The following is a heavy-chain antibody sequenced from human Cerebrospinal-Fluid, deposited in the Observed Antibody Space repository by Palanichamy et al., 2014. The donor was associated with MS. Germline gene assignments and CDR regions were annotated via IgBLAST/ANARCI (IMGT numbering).Heavy chain of an antibody. CDR2: ITQSGTT. D-gene: IGHD2-21*01. CDR1: GGALSGYY. CDR3: SRGALVATHVFDY. Sequence: QVQLQQWGAGLVKPAETLSLTCGVYGGALSGYYWSWIRQPPGKGLEWIGEITQSGTTSYNPSLKGRVTISLDTSNNQFSLRLNSATAADTALYYCSRGALVATHVFDYWGQGNLVTVSS. V-gene: IGHV4-34*02. J-gene: IGHJ4*02.